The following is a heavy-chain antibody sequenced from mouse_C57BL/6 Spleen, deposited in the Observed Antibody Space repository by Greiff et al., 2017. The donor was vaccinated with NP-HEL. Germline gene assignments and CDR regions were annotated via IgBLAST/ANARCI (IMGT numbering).Heavy chain of an antibody. Sequence: EVQLQQSGAELVKPGASVKLSCTASGFNIKDYYMHWVKQRPEQCLEWIGRIDPEDGGTKYAPKFQGKATITADTYSNTAYLQLSSLTSEDTAVYYCALYCDGSSYTWFAYWGQGALVNVS. V-gene: IGHV14-2*01. J-gene: IGHJ3*01. CDR1: GFNIKDYY. CDR3: ALYCDGSSYTWFAY. D-gene: IGHD1-1*01. CDR2: IDPEDGGT.